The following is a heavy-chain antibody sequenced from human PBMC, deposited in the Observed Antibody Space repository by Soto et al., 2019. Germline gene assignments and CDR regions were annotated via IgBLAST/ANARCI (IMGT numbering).Heavy chain of an antibody. Sequence: SETLSLTCTVSGGSISSYHWSWIRQPPGKGLEWIGYIYYSGSTNYNPSLKSRVTISVDTSKNQFSLKLSSVTAADTAVYYCARGHDYGFDAFDIWGQGTMVTVSS. D-gene: IGHD4-17*01. CDR3: ARGHDYGFDAFDI. CDR2: IYYSGST. J-gene: IGHJ3*02. V-gene: IGHV4-59*01. CDR1: GGSISSYH.